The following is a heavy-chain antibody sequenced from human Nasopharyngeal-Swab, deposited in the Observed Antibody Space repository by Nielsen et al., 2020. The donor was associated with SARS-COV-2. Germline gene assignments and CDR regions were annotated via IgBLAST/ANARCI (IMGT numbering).Heavy chain of an antibody. J-gene: IGHJ4*02. CDR1: GGSISSGGYY. CDR2: IYYSGST. V-gene: IGHV4-31*03. D-gene: IGHD3-22*01. Sequence: SETLSLTCTVSGGSISSGGYYWSWIRQHPGKGLEWIGYIYYSGSTYYNPSLKSRITMAVDTSKTKFSLKLSSVTAADTAVYYCARGFKVNSSGYYYWGYWGQGTLVTVSS. CDR3: ARGFKVNSSGYYYWGY.